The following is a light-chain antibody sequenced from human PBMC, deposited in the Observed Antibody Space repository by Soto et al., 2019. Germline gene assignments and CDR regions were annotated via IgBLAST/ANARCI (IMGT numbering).Light chain of an antibody. J-gene: IGLJ1*01. CDR3: SSYTSSSTLGYV. Sequence: QSALTQPPSVSGSPGQSITISCTGTSSDVGGYDYVSWYQQYPGKAPKLMIYDVSSRPSGVSNRFSGSKSGNTASLTISGLQGEDEADYYCSSYTSSSTLGYVFGTGTKVTVL. CDR1: SSDVGGYDY. CDR2: DVS. V-gene: IGLV2-14*03.